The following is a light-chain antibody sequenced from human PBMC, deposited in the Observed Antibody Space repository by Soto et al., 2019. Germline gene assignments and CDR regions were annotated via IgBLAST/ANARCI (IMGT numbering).Light chain of an antibody. CDR2: DAS. J-gene: IGKJ4*01. Sequence: DIQMTQSPSSLSASLGPRVPICCRASQSIGSWLAWYQQKPGKAPKLLIYDASGLERGVPSRFSGSGSGTECTLTISSLQPDDFATYYCQQYKKYSTFGGGTKVDI. CDR3: QQYKKYST. CDR1: QSIGSW. V-gene: IGKV1-5*01.